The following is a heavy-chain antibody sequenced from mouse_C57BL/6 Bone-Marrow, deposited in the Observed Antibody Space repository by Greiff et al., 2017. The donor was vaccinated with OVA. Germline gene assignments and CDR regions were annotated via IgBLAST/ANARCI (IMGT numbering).Heavy chain of an antibody. CDR1: GYTFTSYW. V-gene: IGHV1-69*01. D-gene: IGHD1-1*01. Sequence: VQLQQPGAELVMPGASVKLSCKASGYTFTSYWMHWVKQRPGQGLEWIGEIDPSDSYTKYNQKFKGKSTLTVDKSSSTAYMQLSSLTSEDSAVYYCAREITTVVFYYWGQGTTLTVSS. J-gene: IGHJ2*01. CDR2: IDPSDSYT. CDR3: AREITTVVFYY.